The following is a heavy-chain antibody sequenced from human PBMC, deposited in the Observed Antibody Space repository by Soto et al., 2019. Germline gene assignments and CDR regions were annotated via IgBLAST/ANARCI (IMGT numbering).Heavy chain of an antibody. V-gene: IGHV4-59*08. J-gene: IGHJ6*02. CDR3: ARHGFGPLHGLVDV. D-gene: IGHD3-10*01. CDR2: IMYSGYS. CDR1: GDSLTNYY. Sequence: QVQLQESGPGLVKPSETLSLTCTVSGDSLTNYYCSWFRQPPGKGLEWIGYIMYSGYSAYNLSLKRRVNMSMDTSKTQFSLMLESVTATDTAVYYCARHGFGPLHGLVDVWGQGTTVIVSS.